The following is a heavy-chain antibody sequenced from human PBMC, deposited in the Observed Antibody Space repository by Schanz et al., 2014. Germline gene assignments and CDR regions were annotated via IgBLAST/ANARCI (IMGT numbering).Heavy chain of an antibody. CDR3: ARGGYSSGWYDRDIAHFDY. CDR1: GYSFTPFP. J-gene: IGHJ4*02. CDR2: INAGTGNT. V-gene: IGHV1-3*01. Sequence: QVQLVQSGAEVKGPGASVKVSCKASGYSFTPFPIHWVRQAPGQRLEWMGWINAGTGNTEYSQKFQGRVTITRDTLASTAYMELRSLRSDDTAVYYCARGGYSSGWYDRDIAHFDYWGQGSLVTVSS. D-gene: IGHD6-19*01.